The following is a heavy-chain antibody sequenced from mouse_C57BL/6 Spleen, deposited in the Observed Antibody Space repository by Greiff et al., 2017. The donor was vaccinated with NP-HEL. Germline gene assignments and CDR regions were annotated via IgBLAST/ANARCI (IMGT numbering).Heavy chain of an antibody. CDR3: ARDYNYGLHYCDD. J-gene: IGHJ2*01. D-gene: IGHD1-1*01. CDR1: GFTFSDYG. CDR2: ISSGSSTI. V-gene: IGHV5-17*01. Sequence: EVQRVESGGGLVKPGGSLKLSCAASGFTFSDYGMHWVRQAPEKGLEWVAYISSGSSTIYYADTVKGRFTISRDNAKNTLFLQMTSLSSEDTAMYYCARDYNYGLHYCDDWGQGTTLTVSS.